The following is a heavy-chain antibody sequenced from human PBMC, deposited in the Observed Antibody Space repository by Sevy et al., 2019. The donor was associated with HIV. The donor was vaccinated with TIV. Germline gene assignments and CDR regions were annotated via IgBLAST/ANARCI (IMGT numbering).Heavy chain of an antibody. J-gene: IGHJ4*02. CDR2: SSYDGGNI. V-gene: IGHV3-30-3*01. D-gene: IGHD4-17*01. CDR1: GFILGYYA. CDR3: ARDFYEFGDPRGLDY. Sequence: GGSLRLSCTASGFILGYYAMHWVRQAPGKGLEWVAVSSYDGGNIYYADSVQGRFTVSRDNSKNTLYLQMNSLRPEDPAMYYCARDFYEFGDPRGLDYWGQGVLVTVSS.